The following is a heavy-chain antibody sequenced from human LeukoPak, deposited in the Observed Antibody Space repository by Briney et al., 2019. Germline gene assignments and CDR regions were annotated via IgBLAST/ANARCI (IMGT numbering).Heavy chain of an antibody. D-gene: IGHD2-2*01. Sequence: PGGSLRLSCVASGFSFSSYGMGWVRQAPGKGLEWVSGISGSGGATYYADSVKGRFTISRDDPHNTLYLQMNSLRAEDTAVYYCVKGLSCSSTSCYVYFDYWGQGTLVTVSS. V-gene: IGHV3-23*01. CDR2: ISGSGGAT. J-gene: IGHJ4*02. CDR3: VKGLSCSSTSCYVYFDY. CDR1: GFSFSSYG.